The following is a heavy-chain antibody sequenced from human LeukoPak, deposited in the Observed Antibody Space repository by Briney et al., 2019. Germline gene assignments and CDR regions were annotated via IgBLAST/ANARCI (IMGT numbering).Heavy chain of an antibody. CDR1: GYTFTSYD. CDR3: ARGGRSGWYAYYYGMDV. V-gene: IGHV1-8*01. CDR2: MNPNSGNT. D-gene: IGHD6-19*01. J-gene: IGHJ6*02. Sequence: ASVTVSCKASGYTFTSYDINWVRQATGQGLEWMGWMNPNSGNTGYAQKFQGRVTMTRNTSISTAYMELSSLRSEDTAVYYCARGGRSGWYAYYYGMDVWGQGTTVTVSS.